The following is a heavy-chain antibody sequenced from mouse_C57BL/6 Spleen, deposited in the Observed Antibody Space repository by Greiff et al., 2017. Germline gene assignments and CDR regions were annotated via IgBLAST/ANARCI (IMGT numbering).Heavy chain of an antibody. CDR3: ARDTTVVDGFAS. D-gene: IGHD1-1*01. Sequence: VKVVESGPELVKPGASVKISCKASGYAFSSSWMNWVKQRPGKGLEWIGRIYPGDGDTNYNGKFKGKATLTADKSSSTAYMQLSSLTSEDSAVYFCARDTTVVDGFASWGQGNLGTVSA. J-gene: IGHJ3*01. V-gene: IGHV1-82*01. CDR2: IYPGDGDT. CDR1: GYAFSSSW.